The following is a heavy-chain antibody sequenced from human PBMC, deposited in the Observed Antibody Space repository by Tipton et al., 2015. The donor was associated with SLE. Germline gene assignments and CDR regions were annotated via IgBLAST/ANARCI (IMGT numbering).Heavy chain of an antibody. Sequence: QLVQSGAEVKKPGASVKVSCKASGYTFTGYYMHWVRQAPGQGLEWMGRINPNSGGTNYAQKFQGRVTMTRDTSISTAYMELSRLRSDDTAVYYCARRAPASDLYGMYVWGQGTTVTVSS. CDR2: INPNSGGT. J-gene: IGHJ6*02. V-gene: IGHV1-2*06. D-gene: IGHD6-25*01. CDR1: GYTFTGYY. CDR3: ARRAPASDLYGMYV.